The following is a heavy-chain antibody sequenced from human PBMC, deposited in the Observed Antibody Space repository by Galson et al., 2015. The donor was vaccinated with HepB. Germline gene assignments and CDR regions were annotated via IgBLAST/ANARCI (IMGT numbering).Heavy chain of an antibody. V-gene: IGHV1-24*01. J-gene: IGHJ5*02. CDR1: GYTLTELS. Sequence: SVKVSCKVSGYTLTELSMHWVRQAPGKGLEWMGGFDPEDGETIYAQKFQGRVTMTEDTSTDTAYMELSSLRSEDTAVYYCATGIPLQSNWFDPWGQGTLVTVSS. CDR3: ATGIPLQSNWFDP. CDR2: FDPEDGET. D-gene: IGHD5-24*01.